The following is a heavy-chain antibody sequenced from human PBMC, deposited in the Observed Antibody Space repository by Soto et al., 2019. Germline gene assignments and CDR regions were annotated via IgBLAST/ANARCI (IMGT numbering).Heavy chain of an antibody. CDR2: ISSSSSYI. CDR1: GFNFSSYS. D-gene: IGHD5-12*01. CDR3: ARDLIAATTGHYYYYMDV. J-gene: IGHJ6*03. Sequence: GGSLRLSCAAAGFNFSSYSMNWVRKAPGKGLEWVSSISSSSSYIYYADSVKGRFTISRDNAKNSLYLQMNSLRAEDTAVYYCARDLIAATTGHYYYYMDVWGKGTTVTVSS. V-gene: IGHV3-21*01.